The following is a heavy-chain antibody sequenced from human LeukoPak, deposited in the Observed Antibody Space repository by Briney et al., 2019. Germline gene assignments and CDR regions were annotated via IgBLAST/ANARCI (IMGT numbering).Heavy chain of an antibody. CDR1: GFTFSSYW. CDR2: IKQDGSEK. CDR3: ARESSSWITRLNWFDP. J-gene: IGHJ5*02. V-gene: IGHV3-7*01. D-gene: IGHD6-13*01. Sequence: GGSLRLSCAASGFTFSSYWMSWVRQAPGKGLEWVANIKQDGSEKYYVDSVKGRFTISRDNAKNSLYLQMNSLRAEDTAVYYCARESSSWITRLNWFDPWGQGTLVTVSS.